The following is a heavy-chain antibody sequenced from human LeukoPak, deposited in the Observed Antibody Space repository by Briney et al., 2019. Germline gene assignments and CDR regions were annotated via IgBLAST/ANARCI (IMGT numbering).Heavy chain of an antibody. Sequence: PGGSLRLSCAASGFTFSSYAMSWVRQAPGKGLEWVGRIKSKTDGGTTDYAAPVKGRFTISRDDSKNTLYLQMNSLKTEDTAVYYCTTVGTIVGATNYYYGMDVWGQGTTVTVSS. CDR3: TTVGTIVGATNYYYGMDV. CDR2: IKSKTDGGTT. CDR1: GFTFSSYA. D-gene: IGHD1-26*01. J-gene: IGHJ6*02. V-gene: IGHV3-15*01.